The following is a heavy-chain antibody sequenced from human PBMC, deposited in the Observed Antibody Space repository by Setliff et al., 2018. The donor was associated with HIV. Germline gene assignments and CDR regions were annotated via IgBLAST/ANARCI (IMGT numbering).Heavy chain of an antibody. J-gene: IGHJ5*02. CDR3: ARDLSTVTFGNWFDP. CDR1: GYTFTNYG. D-gene: IGHD3-16*01. V-gene: IGHV1-18*01. CDR2: ISAYNGNT. Sequence: GASVKVSCKASGYTFTNYGISWVRQAPGQGLEWMGWISAYNGNTKYAQNLQGRVSLTTDTSTSTAYMELWSLRSDDTAVYYCARDLSTVTFGNWFDPWGQGTLVTVSS.